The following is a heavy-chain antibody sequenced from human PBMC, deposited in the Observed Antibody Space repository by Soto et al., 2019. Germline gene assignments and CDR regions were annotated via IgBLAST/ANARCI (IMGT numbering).Heavy chain of an antibody. V-gene: IGHV1-69*01. D-gene: IGHD2-21*02. J-gene: IGHJ6*02. CDR1: VCIFSRYA. Sequence: SVSVSCTACVCIFSRYAIIWVRQDPGTGLELMRGIIPIFGTANYAQKFQGRVTITADESTSTAYMELSSLRSEDTAVYYCAREGLRGGDCYSPLCYYYGMDVWGQGTKVTFSS. CDR2: IIPIFGTA. CDR3: AREGLRGGDCYSPLCYYYGMDV.